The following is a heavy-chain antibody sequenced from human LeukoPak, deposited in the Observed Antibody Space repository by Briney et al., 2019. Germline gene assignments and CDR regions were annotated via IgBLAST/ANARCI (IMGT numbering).Heavy chain of an antibody. V-gene: IGHV4-38-2*01. D-gene: IGHD1-26*01. CDR2: AFQVARP. Sequence: TSETLSLTCAVSGDSSIYGYYWGWIRQAPGKGLEGIGNAFQVARPYYNPSLASRVTISVDMSKSQFSLTMSSVTAADTAVYYCARVKRDGGTYYYFDYWGQGTLVTVSS. J-gene: IGHJ4*02. CDR1: GDSSIYGYY. CDR3: ARVKRDGGTYYYFDY.